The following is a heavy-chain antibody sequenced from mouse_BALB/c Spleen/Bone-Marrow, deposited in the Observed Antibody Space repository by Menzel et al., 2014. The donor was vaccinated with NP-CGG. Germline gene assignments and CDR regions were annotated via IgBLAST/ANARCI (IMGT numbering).Heavy chain of an antibody. J-gene: IGHJ2*01. CDR2: INPDSSTI. CDR1: GFDFSRYW. Sequence: EVKVEESGGGLVQPGGSLKLSCAASGFDFSRYWMSWARQAPGKGLEWIGEINPDSSTINYTPSLKDKFIISRDNAKNTLYLQMSKVRSEDTALYYCARLYYYGNFAYWGQGTTLTVSS. V-gene: IGHV4-1*02. CDR3: ARLYYYGNFAY. D-gene: IGHD1-1*01.